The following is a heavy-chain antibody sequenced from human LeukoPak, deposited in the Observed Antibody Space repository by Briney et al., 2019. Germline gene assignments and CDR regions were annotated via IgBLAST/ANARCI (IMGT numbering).Heavy chain of an antibody. D-gene: IGHD3-10*01. CDR1: GASISSYY. V-gene: IGHV4-59*01. Sequence: SETLSLTCTVSGASISSYYWSWIRQPPGKGLEWIGYIYYSGSTNYNPSLKSRVTISLDMSKNQFSLRLSSVTAADTAVYYCARGKSGSGSSGFDYWGQGTLVTVSS. CDR2: IYYSGST. CDR3: ARGKSGSGSSGFDY. J-gene: IGHJ4*02.